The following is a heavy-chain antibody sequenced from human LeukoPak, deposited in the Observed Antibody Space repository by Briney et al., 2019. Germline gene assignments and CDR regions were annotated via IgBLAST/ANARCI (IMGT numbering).Heavy chain of an antibody. CDR3: ARDVSYFDY. CDR2: ISSSSSYI. V-gene: IGHV3-21*01. Sequence: GGSLRLSCAASGFTFSSYWMHWVRQAPGKGLEWVSSISSSSSYIYYADSVKGRFTISRDNAKNSLYLQMNSLRAEDTAVYYCARDVSYFDYWGQGSLVTVSS. CDR1: GFTFSSYW. J-gene: IGHJ4*02.